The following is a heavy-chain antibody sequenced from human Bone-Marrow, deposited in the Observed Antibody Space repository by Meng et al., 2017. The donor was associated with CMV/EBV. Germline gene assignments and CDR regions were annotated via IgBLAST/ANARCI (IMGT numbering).Heavy chain of an antibody. V-gene: IGHV1-2*02. D-gene: IGHD2-2*01. CDR3: ARDRRLINRGYCSSTSCNDAFDI. Sequence: ASVKVSCKASGYTFTGYNMHWVRQAPGQGLEWMGWINPNSGDTKYAQKFQGRVTLTSDTSISTAYMELSRLKSDDTAVYYCARDRRLINRGYCSSTSCNDAFDIWGQGTMVTVSS. CDR2: INPNSGDT. CDR1: GYTFTGYN. J-gene: IGHJ3*02.